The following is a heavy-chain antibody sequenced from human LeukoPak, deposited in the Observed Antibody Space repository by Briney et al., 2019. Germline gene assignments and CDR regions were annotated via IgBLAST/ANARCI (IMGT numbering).Heavy chain of an antibody. V-gene: IGHV1-8*01. CDR1: GYTFTSYD. J-gene: IGHJ4*02. CDR3: ARGLDFQGEANFDY. CDR2: MNPNSGNT. Sequence: ASVKVSCKASGYTFTSYDIKWVRQATGQGLEWMGWMNPNSGNTGYAQKFQGRGTMTRNPSLRPALMALSSLKAARPALYYCARGLDFQGEANFDYWGQGTMVTVSS. D-gene: IGHD3-16*01.